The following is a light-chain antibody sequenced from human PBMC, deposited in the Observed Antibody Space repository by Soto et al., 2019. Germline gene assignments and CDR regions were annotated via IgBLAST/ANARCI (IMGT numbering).Light chain of an antibody. Sequence: EVVMTQSPATLSVSPGERATLSCRFSQTVSRNLAWYQQRPGQAPRLLIYDVFTRAAGIPARFSGSGSGTEFTLTISSLQSEDFAVYYCQQYHIWPPWTSGQGTKVDIK. V-gene: IGKV3-15*01. J-gene: IGKJ1*01. CDR3: QQYHIWPPWT. CDR2: DVF. CDR1: QTVSRN.